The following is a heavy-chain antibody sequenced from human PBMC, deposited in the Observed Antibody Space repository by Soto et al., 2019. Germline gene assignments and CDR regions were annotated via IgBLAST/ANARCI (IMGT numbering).Heavy chain of an antibody. CDR3: ENRLSGYYDNDY. CDR1: GFTFSSYA. D-gene: IGHD3-3*01. J-gene: IGHJ4*02. CDR2: ISGSGGST. Sequence: GGSLRLSCAASGFTFSSYAMSWVRQAPGKGLEWVSAISGSGGSTYYADSVKGRFTISRDNSKNTLYLQMNSLRAEDTAVYYWENRLSGYYDNDYWGQGTLVTVSS. V-gene: IGHV3-23*01.